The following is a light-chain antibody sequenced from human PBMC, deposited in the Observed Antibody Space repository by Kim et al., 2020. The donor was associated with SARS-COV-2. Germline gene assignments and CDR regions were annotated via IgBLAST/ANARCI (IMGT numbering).Light chain of an antibody. CDR1: SGHSSYA. CDR3: QTLGTGIQV. Sequence: QLVLTQSPSASASLGASVKLTCTLSSGHSSYAIAWHQQQPEKGPRYLMKLNSDGSHSKGDGIPDRFSGSSSGAERYLIISSLQSEDEADYYCQTLGTGIQVFGGGTQLTVL. J-gene: IGLJ3*02. V-gene: IGLV4-69*01. CDR2: LNSDGSH.